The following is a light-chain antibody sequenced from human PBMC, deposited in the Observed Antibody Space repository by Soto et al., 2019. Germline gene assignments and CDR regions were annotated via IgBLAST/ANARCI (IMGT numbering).Light chain of an antibody. Sequence: QSALTQPASVSGSPGQSITISCTGTRSDVGAYNYLSWYQQHPGKAPKLMISEVSNRPSGVSDRFSGSKSGNTASLTISGLQAEDEADYYCSSYTTSSTVVFGGGPKLTVL. V-gene: IGLV2-14*01. CDR2: EVS. J-gene: IGLJ3*02. CDR3: SSYTTSSTVV. CDR1: RSDVGAYNY.